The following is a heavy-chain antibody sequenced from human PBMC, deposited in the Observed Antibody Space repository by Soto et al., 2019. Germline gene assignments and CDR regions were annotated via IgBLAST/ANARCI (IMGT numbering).Heavy chain of an antibody. CDR2: IYWNDDE. CDR1: GFSLSNIGVA. V-gene: IGHV2-5*01. J-gene: IGHJ5*02. CDR3: AQMSGGINGFDP. Sequence: SGPTLVNPTQTLTLTCTFSGFSLSNIGVAVGWIRQPPGKALEWLTIIYWNDDERYNPSLKHRLTITKDTSIYQVVITMTNMDPLDKATYFPAQMSGGINGFDPGCQGTLVTVSS. D-gene: IGHD6-19*01.